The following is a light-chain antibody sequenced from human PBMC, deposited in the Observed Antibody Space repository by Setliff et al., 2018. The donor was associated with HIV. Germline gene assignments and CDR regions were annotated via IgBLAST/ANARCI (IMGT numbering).Light chain of an antibody. CDR2: ANT. V-gene: IGLV1-40*01. CDR3: QSYDRSLSGWV. CDR1: SSNIGAGFE. Sequence: QSVLTQPPSVSGAPGQRVTISCTGSSSNIGAGFEVQWYQQVPGTAPKLLIFANTNRPSGVPDRFSGSKSGISASLAITGLQAEDEADYYCQSYDRSLSGWVFGGGT. J-gene: IGLJ2*01.